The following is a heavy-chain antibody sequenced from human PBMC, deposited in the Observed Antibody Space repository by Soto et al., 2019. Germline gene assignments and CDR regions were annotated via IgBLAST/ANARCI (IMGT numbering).Heavy chain of an antibody. D-gene: IGHD3-22*01. CDR1: GYTFTSYG. CDR3: ARFSERPHYYESSMVPIVDY. V-gene: IGHV1-18*01. Sequence: QVQLVQSGAEVKKPGASVKVSCKASGYTFTSYGISWVRQAPGQGLEWMGWISAYNGNTNYAQKLQGRVTMTTDTSTSTAYMELRSLRSDDTAVYYCARFSERPHYYESSMVPIVDYWGQGTLVTVSS. CDR2: ISAYNGNT. J-gene: IGHJ4*02.